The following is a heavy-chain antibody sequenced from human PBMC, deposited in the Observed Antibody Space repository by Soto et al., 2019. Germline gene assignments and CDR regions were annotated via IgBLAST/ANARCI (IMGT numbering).Heavy chain of an antibody. CDR3: ARVGYDILTGDFDY. CDR2: ISSSSSTI. V-gene: IGHV3-48*02. D-gene: IGHD3-9*01. Sequence: GGSLRLSCAASGFTFSSYSVNWVRQAPGKGLEWVSYISSSSSTIYYADSVKGRFTISRDNAKNSLYLQMNSLRDEDTAVYYCARVGYDILTGDFDYWGQGTLVTVSS. J-gene: IGHJ4*02. CDR1: GFTFSSYS.